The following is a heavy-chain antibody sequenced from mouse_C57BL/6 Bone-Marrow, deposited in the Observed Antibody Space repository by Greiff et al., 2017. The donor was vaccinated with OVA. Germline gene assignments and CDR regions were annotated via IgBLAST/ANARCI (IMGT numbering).Heavy chain of an antibody. J-gene: IGHJ1*03. V-gene: IGHV5-4*01. Sequence: EVQLVESGGGLVKPGGSLKLSCAASGFTFSSYAMSWVRQTPEKRLEWVATISDGGSYTYYPDNVKGRFTISRDNAKNNLYLQMSHLKSEDTAMYYCARLYDYDWYFDVWGTGTTVTVSS. D-gene: IGHD2-4*01. CDR2: ISDGGSYT. CDR3: ARLYDYDWYFDV. CDR1: GFTFSSYA.